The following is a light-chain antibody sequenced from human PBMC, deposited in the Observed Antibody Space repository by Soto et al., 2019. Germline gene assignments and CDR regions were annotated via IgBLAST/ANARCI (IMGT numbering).Light chain of an antibody. CDR3: QQYNNWPSWT. CDR2: GAS. Sequence: EIVMTQSPATLSVSPGERATLSCTARQSVSSNLAWYQQKPGQAPRLLIYGASTRATGIPARFSGSGSGTEFTLPISSLQSEDFAVYCCQQYNNWPSWTFGQGTKVDIK. J-gene: IGKJ1*01. CDR1: QSVSSN. V-gene: IGKV3-15*01.